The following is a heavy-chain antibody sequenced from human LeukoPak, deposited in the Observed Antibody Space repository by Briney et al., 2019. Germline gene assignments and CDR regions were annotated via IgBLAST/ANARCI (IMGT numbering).Heavy chain of an antibody. CDR1: GFTFSSYA. J-gene: IGHJ4*02. CDR2: ISYDGSNK. Sequence: GGSLRLSCAASGFTFSSYAMHWVRQAPGKGLEWVAVISYDGSNKYYADSVKGRFTISRDNSKNTLYLQMNSLRAEDTAVYYCARGDCSSTSCYLREPEPDYWGQGTLVTVSP. D-gene: IGHD2-2*01. CDR3: ARGDCSSTSCYLREPEPDY. V-gene: IGHV3-30*04.